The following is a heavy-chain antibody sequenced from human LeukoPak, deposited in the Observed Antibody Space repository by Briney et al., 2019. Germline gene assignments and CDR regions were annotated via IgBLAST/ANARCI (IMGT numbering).Heavy chain of an antibody. V-gene: IGHV3-23*01. J-gene: IGHJ4*02. D-gene: IGHD3-22*01. Sequence: GGSLRLSCVGSGFTFSKSAMSWVRLAPGKGLEWVSGISGSGGHTYYTDSVKGRFTISRDNSKTTVSLQMNSLTTDDTAVYYCAKEGRLTVAAVVVENYFDFWGQGTPVIVSA. CDR2: ISGSGGHT. CDR3: AKEGRLTVAAVVVENYFDF. CDR1: GFTFSKSA.